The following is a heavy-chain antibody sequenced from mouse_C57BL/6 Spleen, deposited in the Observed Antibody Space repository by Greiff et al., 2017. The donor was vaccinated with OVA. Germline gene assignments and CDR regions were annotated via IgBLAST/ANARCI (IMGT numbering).Heavy chain of an antibody. CDR3: AREGDYGYFDY. Sequence: VNLVESGAELVKPGASVKISCKASGYAFSSYWMNWVKQRPGKGLEWIGQIYPGDGDTNYNGKFKGKATLTADKSSSTAYMQLSSLTSEDSAVYFCAREGDYGYFDYWGQGTTLTVSS. CDR1: GYAFSSYW. D-gene: IGHD2-4*01. V-gene: IGHV1-80*01. J-gene: IGHJ2*01. CDR2: IYPGDGDT.